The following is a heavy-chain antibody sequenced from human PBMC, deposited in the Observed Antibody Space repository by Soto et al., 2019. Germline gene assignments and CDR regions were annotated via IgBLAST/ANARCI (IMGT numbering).Heavy chain of an antibody. CDR2: ISSDSRTI. V-gene: IGHV3-48*02. CDR1: GFSLSDYA. J-gene: IGHJ6*02. D-gene: IGHD3-3*01. CDR3: ARIKLVEWFFINVDVYDMDV. Sequence: GGSLRLSCVASGFSLSDYAVNWVRQAPGKGLEWVTFISSDSRTIYYADSVEGRFTVSRDNARNSVFLQMDSLRDEDAVVYYFARIKLVEWFFINVDVYDMDVWGQGTPVTVSS.